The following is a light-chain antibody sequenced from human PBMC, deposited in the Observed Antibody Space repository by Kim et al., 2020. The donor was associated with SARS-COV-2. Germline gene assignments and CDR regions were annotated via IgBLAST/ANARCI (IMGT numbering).Light chain of an antibody. V-gene: IGLV3-19*01. CDR2: DKN. Sequence: ALGQTVSITCQGDSLRSYYATWYQQKPGQAPVLVIYDKNNRPSGSPARFSGSYSGNTASLTITGAQAGDEAVYYCNSRESGVNHVIFGGGTQLTVL. J-gene: IGLJ2*01. CDR3: NSRESGVNHVI. CDR1: SLRSYY.